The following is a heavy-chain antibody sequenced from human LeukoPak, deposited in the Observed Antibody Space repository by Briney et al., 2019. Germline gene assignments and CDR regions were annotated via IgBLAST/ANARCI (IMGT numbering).Heavy chain of an antibody. Sequence: ASVKVSCKSSGGTFRNYAISWVRQAPGQGLEWLGGITPVFGTPNYAQKFQGRVTITTDESTSTAYMELSSLRSEDTAVYYCARLNKGSSSWYWGYNWFDPWGQGTLVTVSS. CDR3: ARLNKGSSSWYWGYNWFDP. D-gene: IGHD6-13*01. CDR2: ITPVFGTP. CDR1: GGTFRNYA. J-gene: IGHJ5*02. V-gene: IGHV1-69*05.